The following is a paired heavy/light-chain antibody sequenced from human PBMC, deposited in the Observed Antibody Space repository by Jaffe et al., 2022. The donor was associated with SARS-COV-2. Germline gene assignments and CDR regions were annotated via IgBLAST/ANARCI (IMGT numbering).Heavy chain of an antibody. CDR2: IYASGST. V-gene: IGHV4-39*01. D-gene: IGHD6-13*01. J-gene: IGHJ3*02. CDR3: ASSGSNWGDDALDT. CDR1: GASITGTNYF. Sequence: QMQLQESGPGLLKPSETLSLTCTVSGASITGTNYFWGWVRQPPGKGLEWIGRIYASGSTYYNPSLQSRLTISVDTSKTKFSLKLSSVTATDTAVYYCASSGSNWGDDALDTWGQGTMVTVSS.
Light chain of an antibody. CDR1: QSVSGDY. CDR3: QQYGSSDYT. V-gene: IGKV3-20*01. CDR2: GAS. J-gene: IGKJ2*01. Sequence: EIVLTQSPGTLSLSPGERATLSCRASQSVSGDYLGWYQQKPGQAPRLLIYGASSRATGIPDRFSGSGTGTDFTLTISRLEPEDFAVYYCQQYGSSDYTFGQGTKLEIK.